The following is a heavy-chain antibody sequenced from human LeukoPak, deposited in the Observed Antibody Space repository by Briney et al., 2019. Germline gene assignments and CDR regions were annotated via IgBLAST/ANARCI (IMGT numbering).Heavy chain of an antibody. V-gene: IGHV3-21*01. CDR1: GFTFSSYS. D-gene: IGHD6-19*01. CDR3: ARESLRSIAVAGGSFDY. J-gene: IGHJ4*02. CDR2: ISSSSSYI. Sequence: GGSLRLSCAASGFTFSSYSMNWVRQAPGKGLEWVSSISSSSSYIYYADSVKGRFTISRDNAKNSLYLQMNSLRAEDTAVYYCARESLRSIAVAGGSFDYWGQGTLVTVSS.